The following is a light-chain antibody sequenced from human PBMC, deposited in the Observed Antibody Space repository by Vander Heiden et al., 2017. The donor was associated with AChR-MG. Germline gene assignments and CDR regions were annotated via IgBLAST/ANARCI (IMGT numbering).Light chain of an antibody. CDR2: YNI. Sequence: QSVLTQPPTLSAAPGQKVPIPCSGTSSTIGPNVVSWYQQLPGTPPKIVIYYNIKRPSGIPDRCSGSKSGTSATLAITGRQTGDEADYYCGTWDNSLNFGRVFGGGTKLTVL. V-gene: IGLV1-51*01. CDR3: GTWDNSLNFGRV. CDR1: SSTIGPNV. J-gene: IGLJ3*02.